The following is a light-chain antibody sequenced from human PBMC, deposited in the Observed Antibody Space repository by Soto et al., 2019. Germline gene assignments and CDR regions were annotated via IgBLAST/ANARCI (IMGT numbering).Light chain of an antibody. CDR1: QSVSSNY. CDR3: QQYGSSPLT. CDR2: GAS. V-gene: IGKV3-20*01. Sequence: EIVLTQSPGTLSLSPGERATLSCRASQSVSSNYLAWYQQKPGQALRLLIYGASSRATGIPDRFSGSGSGTDFNLTISRLEPEDFAVYYCQQYGSSPLTFGGGTKVEI. J-gene: IGKJ4*01.